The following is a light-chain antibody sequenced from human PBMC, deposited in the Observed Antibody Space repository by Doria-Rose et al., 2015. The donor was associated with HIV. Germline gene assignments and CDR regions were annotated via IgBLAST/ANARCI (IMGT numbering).Light chain of an antibody. V-gene: IGKV1-39*01. CDR2: AAS. Sequence: DIQVTQSPSSLSASVGDRVTITCRSSQSIDTYLNWYQQKPGEAPKVLIYAASTLHSGVPLRFSGSGSGTDFTLTIASLQPEDFAIYHCQQSYSTPYTFGQGTKLEIK. CDR3: QQSYSTPYT. J-gene: IGKJ2*01. CDR1: QSIDTY.